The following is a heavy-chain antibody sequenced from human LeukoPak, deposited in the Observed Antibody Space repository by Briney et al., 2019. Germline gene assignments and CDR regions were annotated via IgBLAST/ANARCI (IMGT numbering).Heavy chain of an antibody. J-gene: IGHJ4*02. CDR3: ARGHWGLDY. D-gene: IGHD7-27*01. CDR2: IKVDGSDK. CDR1: GFTFSRYW. V-gene: IGHV3-7*03. Sequence: PGGSLRLSCAASGFTFSRYWMSWVRQAPRKGLEWVANIKVDGSDKYYVDSVKGRFTISRDNAKNSLFLQMNSLRAEDTAVYYCARGHWGLDYWGQGTLVTVSS.